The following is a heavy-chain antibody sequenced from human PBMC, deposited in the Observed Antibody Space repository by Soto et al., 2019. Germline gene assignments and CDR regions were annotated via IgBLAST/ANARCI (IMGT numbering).Heavy chain of an antibody. CDR3: ARGGQDFWSGPFDY. J-gene: IGHJ4*02. Sequence: SETLSLTCTVSDGSFSTYFCNWIRQPAGKGLEWIGRIDNSGNTNYNPSLKSRVTMSADTSRNQFSLKLNSVTAADTAVYYCARGGQDFWSGPFDYWGQGALVTVSS. CDR2: IDNSGNT. D-gene: IGHD3-3*01. V-gene: IGHV4-4*07. CDR1: DGSFSTYF.